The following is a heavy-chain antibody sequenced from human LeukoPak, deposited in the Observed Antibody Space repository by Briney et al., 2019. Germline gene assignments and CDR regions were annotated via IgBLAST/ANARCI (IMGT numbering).Heavy chain of an antibody. CDR2: IYSGDSGVST. CDR1: GFSVSNTY. V-gene: IGHV3-53*04. D-gene: IGHD5-18*01. J-gene: IGHJ4*02. Sequence: PGGSLRLSCAASGFSVSNTYMSWVRQAPGKGLEWVSVIYSGDSGVSTYYADSVKGRFTISRHNSKNTLYLQMSSLTAEDTAVYYCVRGERYSYSQPSDYWGQGTLVTVSS. CDR3: VRGERYSYSQPSDY.